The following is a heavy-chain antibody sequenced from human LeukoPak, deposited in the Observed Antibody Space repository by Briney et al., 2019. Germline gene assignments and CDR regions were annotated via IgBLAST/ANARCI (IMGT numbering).Heavy chain of an antibody. J-gene: IGHJ5*02. CDR2: ISSISSYI. CDR1: GFTFSSYS. V-gene: IGHV3-21*01. D-gene: IGHD6-19*01. Sequence: GGSLRLSCAASGFTFSSYSMNWVRQAPGKGLEWVSSISSISSYIYYADSVKGRFTISRDNAKNSLYLQMNRLRAEDTAVYYCARGPGPEYSSGWTVDWFDPWGQGTLVTVSS. CDR3: ARGPGPEYSSGWTVDWFDP.